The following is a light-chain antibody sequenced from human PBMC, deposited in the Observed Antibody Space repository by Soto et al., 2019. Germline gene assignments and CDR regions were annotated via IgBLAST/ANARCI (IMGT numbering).Light chain of an antibody. CDR1: QSISSY. CDR3: QQSYSTPRT. Sequence: DIQMTQSPSSLSASVGDRVTITCRARQSISSYLNWYQQKPGKAPKLLIYAASSLQSVVPSRFSGSGSGTDFTLTISSLQPEDFATYYCQQSYSTPRTFGGGTKVAIK. CDR2: AAS. V-gene: IGKV1-39*01. J-gene: IGKJ4*01.